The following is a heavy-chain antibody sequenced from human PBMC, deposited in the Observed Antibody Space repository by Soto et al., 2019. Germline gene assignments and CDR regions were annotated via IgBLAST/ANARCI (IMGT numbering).Heavy chain of an antibody. D-gene: IGHD3-22*01. Sequence: QVQLVESGGGVVQPGRSLRLSCAASGFTFSSYGMHWVRQAPGKGLEWVAVIWYDGSNKYYADSVKGRFTISRDNSKNTLYLQMNSLRAEDTAVYYCAREIITMIVVAPGDWGQGTLVTVSS. V-gene: IGHV3-33*01. CDR3: AREIITMIVVAPGD. J-gene: IGHJ4*02. CDR1: GFTFSSYG. CDR2: IWYDGSNK.